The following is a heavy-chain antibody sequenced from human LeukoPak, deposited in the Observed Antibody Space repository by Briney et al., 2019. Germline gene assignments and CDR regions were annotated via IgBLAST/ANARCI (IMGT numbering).Heavy chain of an antibody. CDR1: GFTFSRYC. CDR3: ARTKTTYYYGSGSYQFDY. Sequence: GGAPRHSFAASGFTFSRYCMKWGPQAPGEGVEWGLSISSSSSYIYYADSVKGRFTISRDNAKNSLYLQMNSLRAEDTAVYYCARTKTTYYYGSGSYQFDYWGQGTLVTVSS. D-gene: IGHD3-10*01. J-gene: IGHJ4*02. V-gene: IGHV3-21*01. CDR2: ISSSSSYI.